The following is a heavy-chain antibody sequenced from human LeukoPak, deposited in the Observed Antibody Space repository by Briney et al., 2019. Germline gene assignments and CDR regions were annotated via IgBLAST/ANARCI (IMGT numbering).Heavy chain of an antibody. D-gene: IGHD3-3*01. Sequence: GASVKVSCKAFGYTFTSNYMHWVRQAPGQGPEWMGVISPSGGSTTYAQKFQGRVTLTRDMSTSTDYLELSSLRSEDTAVYYCARGYYDFWSGHQHFDYWGQGTLVTVSS. J-gene: IGHJ4*02. CDR2: ISPSGGST. CDR1: GYTFTSNY. V-gene: IGHV1-46*01. CDR3: ARGYYDFWSGHQHFDY.